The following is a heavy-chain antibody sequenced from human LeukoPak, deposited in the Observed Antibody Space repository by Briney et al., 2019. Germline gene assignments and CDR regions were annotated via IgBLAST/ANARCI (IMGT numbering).Heavy chain of an antibody. Sequence: GGSLRLSCAASGFTFSDYHMSWIRQAPGKGLEWVSYIKNSGSSIYYADSVKGRFTISRDNSKNSLYLQMNSLRAEDTAVYYCARGSWRDCSGGTCSYFFAYWGQGTLVTVSS. V-gene: IGHV3-11*01. CDR1: GFTFSDYH. CDR2: IKNSGSSI. CDR3: ARGSWRDCSGGTCSYFFAY. D-gene: IGHD2-15*01. J-gene: IGHJ4*02.